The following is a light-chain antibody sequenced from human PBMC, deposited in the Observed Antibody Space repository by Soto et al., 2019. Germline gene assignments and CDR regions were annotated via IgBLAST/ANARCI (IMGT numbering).Light chain of an antibody. CDR3: QQFGTSRLT. V-gene: IGKV3-20*01. J-gene: IGKJ4*01. CDR2: GAS. CDR1: QSVSSRS. Sequence: IVLTQPTGTLSFSSGERAPLSCRASQSVSSRSLAWYQQKPGQAPRLLIYGASNRATGIPDRFSGSGSGTDFTLTISRLEPEDFAMYYCQQFGTSRLTFGGGTKVDI.